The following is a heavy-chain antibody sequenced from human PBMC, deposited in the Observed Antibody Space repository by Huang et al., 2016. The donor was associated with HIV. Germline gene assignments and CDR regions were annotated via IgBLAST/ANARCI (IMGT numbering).Heavy chain of an antibody. Sequence: QVQLQESGPGLVKPSQTLSLTCTVSGDSIRSGGYYWTWIRLSPAKGLGWSGDIYYSWSSDYNPSLKSRVSISIDAFKNRVSLKLKSVTVADTAVYYCARAPATHSVFFYWGQGTLVTVSA. V-gene: IGHV4-30-4*08. D-gene: IGHD3-3*01. CDR3: ARAPATHSVFFY. J-gene: IGHJ4*02. CDR2: IYYSWSS. CDR1: GDSIRSGGYY.